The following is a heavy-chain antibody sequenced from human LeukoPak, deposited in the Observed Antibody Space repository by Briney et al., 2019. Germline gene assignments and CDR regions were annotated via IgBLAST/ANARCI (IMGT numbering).Heavy chain of an antibody. D-gene: IGHD6-19*01. V-gene: IGHV3-9*01. CDR2: ISWNSGSI. CDR3: AKDISYSSGWYGIDY. Sequence: GGSLRLSCAASGFTFDDYGMSWVRQAPGKGLEWVSGISWNSGSIGYADSVKGRFTTSRDNAKNSLYLQMNSLRAEDTALYYCAKDISYSSGWYGIDYWGQGTLVTVSS. J-gene: IGHJ4*02. CDR1: GFTFDDYG.